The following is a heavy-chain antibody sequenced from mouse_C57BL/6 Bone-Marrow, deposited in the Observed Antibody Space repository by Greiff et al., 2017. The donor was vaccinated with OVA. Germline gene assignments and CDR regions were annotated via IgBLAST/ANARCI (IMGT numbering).Heavy chain of an antibody. CDR2: ISRSGSYT. J-gene: IGHJ3*01. CDR1: GFTFSSYC. CDR3: SRACWDGGWFAY. D-gene: IGHD4-1*01. Sequence: EVQLVQSGADLVKPGGSLKLSCAASGFTFSSYCMSWVRQTPDKRLVWVEAISRSGSYTNYPDSVKGRFTISSDNAKNTLYLQVSSLTSEDTAMYSCSRACWDGGWFAYWGQGTLVTVSA. V-gene: IGHV5-6*01.